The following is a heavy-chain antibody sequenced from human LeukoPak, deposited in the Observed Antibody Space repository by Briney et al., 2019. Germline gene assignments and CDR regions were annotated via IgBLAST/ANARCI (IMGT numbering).Heavy chain of an antibody. CDR2: IYYSGST. V-gene: IGHV4-59*01. J-gene: IGHJ4*02. CDR1: GGSISSYY. CDR3: ARVEIAAAGTMDY. Sequence: SETLSLTCTVSGGSISSYYWSWIRQPPGKGLEWIGYIYYSGSTNYNPSLKSRVTISVDTSKNQFSLKLSSVTAADTAVYYCARVEIAAAGTMDYWGQGTLVTVSS. D-gene: IGHD6-13*01.